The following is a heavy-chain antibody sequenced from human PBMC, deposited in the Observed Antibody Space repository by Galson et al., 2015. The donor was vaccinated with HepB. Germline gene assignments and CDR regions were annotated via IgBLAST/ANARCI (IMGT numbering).Heavy chain of an antibody. CDR2: ISGSGGST. CDR1: GFTFSSYA. J-gene: IGHJ4*02. D-gene: IGHD6-13*01. CDR3: AKEGRSSSFLDY. V-gene: IGHV3-23*01. Sequence: SLRLSCAASGFTFSSYAMSWVRQALGKGLEWVSAISGSGGSTYYADSVKGRFTISRDNSKNTLYLQMNSLRAEDTAVYYCAKEGRSSSFLDYWGQGTLVTVSS.